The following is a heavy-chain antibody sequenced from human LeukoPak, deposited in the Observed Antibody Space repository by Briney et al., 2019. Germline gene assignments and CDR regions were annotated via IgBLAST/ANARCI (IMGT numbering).Heavy chain of an antibody. J-gene: IGHJ6*03. CDR3: ARDPRRYCSSTSCFPYYMDV. D-gene: IGHD2-2*01. Sequence: GGSLRLSCGASGFTFSSYAMHWVRQAPGKGLEWVAVISYDGSNKYYADSVKGRFTISRDNSKNTLYLQMNSLRAEDTAVYYCARDPRRYCSSTSCFPYYMDVWGKGTTVTVSS. CDR1: GFTFSSYA. CDR2: ISYDGSNK. V-gene: IGHV3-30*04.